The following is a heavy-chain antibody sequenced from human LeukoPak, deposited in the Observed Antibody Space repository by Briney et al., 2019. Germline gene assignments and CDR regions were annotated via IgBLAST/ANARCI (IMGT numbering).Heavy chain of an antibody. CDR2: ISGSGGST. CDR3: ARKRCSGGSCYFDY. J-gene: IGHJ4*02. CDR1: GFTFSSYG. V-gene: IGHV3-23*01. D-gene: IGHD2-15*01. Sequence: PGGSLRLSCAASGFTFSSYGMNWVRQAPGKGLEWVSSISGSGGSTYYADSVKGRFTISRDNSKNTLYLQMTSLSTEDTAVYYCARKRCSGGSCYFDYWGQGTLVTVSS.